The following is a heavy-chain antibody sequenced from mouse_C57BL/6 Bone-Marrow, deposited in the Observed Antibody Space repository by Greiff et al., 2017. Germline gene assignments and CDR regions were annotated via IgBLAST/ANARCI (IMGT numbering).Heavy chain of an antibody. CDR2: IIPGSGST. J-gene: IGHJ2*01. CDR1: GYTFTGYW. CDR3: ASESRSTRDIY. Sequence: QVQLQQSGAELMKPGASVKLSCKATGYTFTGYWIEWVKQRPGHGLEWIGEIIPGSGSTNYNEKFKGKATFTADTSSNTAYMQLSCRTTQDSAIYYGASESRSTRDIYWGQGTTLTVSS. D-gene: IGHD2-1*01. V-gene: IGHV1-9*01.